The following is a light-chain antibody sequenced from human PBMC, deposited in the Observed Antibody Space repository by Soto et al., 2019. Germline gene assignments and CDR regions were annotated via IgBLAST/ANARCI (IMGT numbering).Light chain of an antibody. J-gene: IGLJ2*01. Sequence: QSALTQPASVSGSPGQSITISCTGTSSDVGGSNFVSWYQHHPGKAPKLIIYDVTRRPSGVSNRLSGSKSGNTASLTISGLQVEDEADYYGNSFRSSITLVVCGGGTKLTVL. CDR1: SSDVGGSNF. CDR3: NSFRSSITLVV. CDR2: DVT. V-gene: IGLV2-14*03.